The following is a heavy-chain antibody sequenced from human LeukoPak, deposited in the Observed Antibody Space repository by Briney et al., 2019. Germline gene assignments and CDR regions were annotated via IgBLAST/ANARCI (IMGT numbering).Heavy chain of an antibody. CDR3: ARTGGPTYRSSWYI. D-gene: IGHD6-13*01. J-gene: IGHJ3*02. CDR1: GGSISSYY. CDR2: ISYSGST. Sequence: SETLSLTCTVSGGSISSYYWSWIRQPPGKGLEWIGYISYSGSTNYKPSLKSRVTISVDTSKNQFSLKLSSVTAADTAVYYCARTGGPTYRSSWYIWGQGTVVTVSS. V-gene: IGHV4-59*01.